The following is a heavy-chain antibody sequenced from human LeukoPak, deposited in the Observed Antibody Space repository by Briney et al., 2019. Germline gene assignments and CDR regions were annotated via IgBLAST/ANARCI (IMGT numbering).Heavy chain of an antibody. CDR1: GGSISSYY. CDR2: IYYSGST. D-gene: IGHD3-22*01. V-gene: IGHV4-59*01. Sequence: SETLSLTCTVSGGSISSYYWSWIRQPPGKGLEWIGYIYYSGSTNYNPSLKSRVTISVDTSKNQFSLKLSSVTAADTAVHYCARGGRLLPLNYWGQGTLVTVSS. CDR3: ARGGRLLPLNY. J-gene: IGHJ4*02.